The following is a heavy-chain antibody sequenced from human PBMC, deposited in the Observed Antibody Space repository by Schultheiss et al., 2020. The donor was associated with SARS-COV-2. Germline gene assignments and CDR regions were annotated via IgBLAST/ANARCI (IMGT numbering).Heavy chain of an antibody. V-gene: IGHV1-69*04. CDR2: IIPILGIA. J-gene: IGHJ4*02. Sequence: SVKVSCKASGYTFTSYGISWVRQAPGQGLEWMGRIIPILGIANYAQKFQGRVTITADKSTSTAYMELSSLRSEDTAVYYCARGPIQAVVASFWGQGTLVTVSS. D-gene: IGHD2-2*02. CDR3: ARGPIQAVVASF. CDR1: GYTFTSYG.